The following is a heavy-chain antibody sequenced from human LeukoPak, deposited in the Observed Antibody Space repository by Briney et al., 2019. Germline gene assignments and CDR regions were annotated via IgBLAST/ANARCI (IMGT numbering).Heavy chain of an antibody. V-gene: IGHV7-4-1*02. CDR2: FNTNTGNP. D-gene: IGHD2-15*01. CDR1: GYTFTSYA. Sequence: ASVKVSCKASGYTFTSYAMNWVRQAPGQGLEWMGWFNTNTGNPTYAQGFTGRFVFSLDTSVSTAYLQISSLKAEDTAVYYCARFRKQGYCSGGSCYGYPYYYYGMDVWGQGTTVTVSS. J-gene: IGHJ6*02. CDR3: ARFRKQGYCSGGSCYGYPYYYYGMDV.